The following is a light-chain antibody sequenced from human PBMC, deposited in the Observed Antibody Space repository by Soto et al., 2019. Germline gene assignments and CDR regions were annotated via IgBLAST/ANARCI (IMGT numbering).Light chain of an antibody. J-gene: IGKJ1*01. CDR2: GAS. V-gene: IGKV3-15*01. Sequence: EIVMTQSPATLSVTPGERATLSCRASQNIYSNVAWYQQRPGQAPRLLMYGASTRATGIPARFSGSGSGTEFTLTFSSLQSEDLPVYSCLQYHNLWAFGQGTKLDIK. CDR1: QNIYSN. CDR3: LQYHNLWA.